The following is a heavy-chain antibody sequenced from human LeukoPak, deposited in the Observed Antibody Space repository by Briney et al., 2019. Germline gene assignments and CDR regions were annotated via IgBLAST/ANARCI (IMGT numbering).Heavy chain of an antibody. CDR2: ISSSSSYI. D-gene: IGHD1-26*01. CDR1: GFTFSSYS. Sequence: GGSLRLSCAASGFTFSSYSMNWVRQAPGKGLEWVSSISSSSSYIYYADSVKGRFTISRDNAKNSLYLQMNSLRAEDTAVYYCARDEVGAPPIDYWGQGVLVTVSS. J-gene: IGHJ4*02. CDR3: ARDEVGAPPIDY. V-gene: IGHV3-21*01.